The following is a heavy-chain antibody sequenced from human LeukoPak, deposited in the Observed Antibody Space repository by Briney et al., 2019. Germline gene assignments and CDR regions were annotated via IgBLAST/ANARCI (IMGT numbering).Heavy chain of an antibody. Sequence: GSLRLSCAASGFTFSTYWMSWVRQAPGKGLEWVANIKDDGSEKFYVDSVKGRFTISRDNAKNSLFLQMNSLRAEDTAAYYCARIRLRAFDIRGQGAMVTVPS. D-gene: IGHD1-1*01. CDR2: IKDDGSEK. CDR3: ARIRLRAFDI. V-gene: IGHV3-7*05. CDR1: GFTFSTYW. J-gene: IGHJ3*02.